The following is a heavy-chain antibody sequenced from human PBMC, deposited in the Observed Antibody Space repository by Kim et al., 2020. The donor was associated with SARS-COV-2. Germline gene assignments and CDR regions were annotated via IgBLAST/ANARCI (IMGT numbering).Heavy chain of an antibody. V-gene: IGHV5-51*01. J-gene: IGHJ6*02. Sequence: GESLKISCKGSGYSFTSYWIGWVRQMPGKGLEWMGIIYPGDSDTRYSPSFQGQVTISADKSISTAYLQWSSLKASDTAMYYCARQGLLYSNAHHGSGWYVDRKYYYYYYGMDVWGQGTTVTVSS. CDR2: IYPGDSDT. CDR1: GYSFTSYW. CDR3: ARQGLLYSNAHHGSGWYVDRKYYYYYYGMDV. D-gene: IGHD6-19*01.